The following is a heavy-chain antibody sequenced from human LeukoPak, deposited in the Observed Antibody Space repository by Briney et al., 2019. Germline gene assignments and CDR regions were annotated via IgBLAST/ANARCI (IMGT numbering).Heavy chain of an antibody. CDR1: GFTFSSYS. Sequence: GGSLRLSCAASGFTFSSYSMNWVRQAPGKGLERVSSISSSTSYKYYADSVKGRFTISRDNAKNSLYLQMNSLRAEDTAVYYCARVVTAILDYFDYWGQGALVTVSS. D-gene: IGHD2-21*02. J-gene: IGHJ4*02. V-gene: IGHV3-21*01. CDR3: ARVVTAILDYFDY. CDR2: ISSSTSYK.